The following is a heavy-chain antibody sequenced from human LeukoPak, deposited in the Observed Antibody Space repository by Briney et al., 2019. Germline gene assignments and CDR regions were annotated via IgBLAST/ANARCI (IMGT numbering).Heavy chain of an antibody. D-gene: IGHD2-21*01. CDR3: ARGAGFKSGRTIHFFGMDV. J-gene: IGHJ6*02. CDR1: GGTFSNAG. CDR2: FIPILTTP. V-gene: IGHV1-69*13. Sequence: SVKVSCKAAGGTFSNAGTSWVRQAPGQGLGWMGGFIPILTTPKYAQKFQGRVTISADESTSTAYMELSSLRAEDTALYYCARGAGFKSGRTIHFFGMDVWGQGTTVTVSS.